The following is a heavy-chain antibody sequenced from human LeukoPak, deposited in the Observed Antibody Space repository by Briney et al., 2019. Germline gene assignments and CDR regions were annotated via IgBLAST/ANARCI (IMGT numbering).Heavy chain of an antibody. V-gene: IGHV3-7*01. CDR3: ANRDHYGSGSPPFDY. Sequence: GGSLRLSCAASGFSFSSSWMSWVRQAPGKGLEWVAHINQDGSENDYVDSVKGRFTISRDNAKNSLYLQMNSLRAEDTAMYYCANRDHYGSGSPPFDYWGQGTLVTVSS. J-gene: IGHJ4*02. D-gene: IGHD3-10*01. CDR1: GFSFSSSW. CDR2: INQDGSEN.